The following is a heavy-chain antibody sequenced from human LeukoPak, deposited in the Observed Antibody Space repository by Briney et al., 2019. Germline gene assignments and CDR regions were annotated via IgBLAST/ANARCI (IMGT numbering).Heavy chain of an antibody. CDR3: AKDRVPNSSGWYGFDY. J-gene: IGHJ4*02. Sequence: GGSLRLSCAASGFTFSSYGMHWVRQAPGKGLEWVAVISYDGSNKYYADSVKGRFTISRDNSKNTLYLQMNSLRAGDTAVYYCAKDRVPNSSGWYGFDYWGQGTLVTVSS. CDR2: ISYDGSNK. V-gene: IGHV3-30*18. CDR1: GFTFSSYG. D-gene: IGHD6-19*01.